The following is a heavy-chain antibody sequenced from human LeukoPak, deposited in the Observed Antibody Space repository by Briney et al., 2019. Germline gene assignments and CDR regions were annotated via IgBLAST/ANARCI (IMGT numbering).Heavy chain of an antibody. CDR1: GLTFSDHA. CDR3: ANWGAGTKGPY. CDR2: ISGSSGNT. Sequence: PGGSLRLSCAASGLTFSDHAMGWVRQASGKGLEWVSSISGSSGNTYYADSVKGRYSISRDNSKNTVFLQINRLRAEDTAIYYCANWGAGTKGPYWGQGTLVTVSS. V-gene: IGHV3-23*01. D-gene: IGHD1-1*01. J-gene: IGHJ4*02.